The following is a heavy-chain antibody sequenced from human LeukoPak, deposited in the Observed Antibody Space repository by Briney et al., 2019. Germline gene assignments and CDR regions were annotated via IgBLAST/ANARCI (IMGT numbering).Heavy chain of an antibody. D-gene: IGHD2-2*01. CDR3: AGSSAVAFDI. CDR1: GGSISSYY. CDR2: IYYSGST. Sequence: SETLSLTCTVSGGSISSYYWSWIRQPPGKGLEWIGYIYYSGSTNYNPSLKSRVTISVDTSKNQFSLKLSSVTAADTAVYYCAGSSAVAFDIWGQGTMVTVFS. V-gene: IGHV4-59*01. J-gene: IGHJ3*02.